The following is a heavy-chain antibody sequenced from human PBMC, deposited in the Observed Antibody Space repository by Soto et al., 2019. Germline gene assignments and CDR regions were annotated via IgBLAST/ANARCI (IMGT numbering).Heavy chain of an antibody. J-gene: IGHJ5*02. D-gene: IGHD2-2*01. CDR1: SGSISSSNW. Sequence: QVQLQESRPGLVKPSGTLSLTSAVSSGSISSSNWWSCVRQPPEKGLEWIGEIYHSGTTNYNPSRTTRVPRSVGNFKNRFALKGRTGTAADTAVYYCVHMIEVAPDGAPSGYSECWFDHWGQGPLVSVCS. CDR3: VHMIEVAPDGAPSGYSECWFDH. V-gene: IGHV4-4*02. CDR2: IYHSGTT.